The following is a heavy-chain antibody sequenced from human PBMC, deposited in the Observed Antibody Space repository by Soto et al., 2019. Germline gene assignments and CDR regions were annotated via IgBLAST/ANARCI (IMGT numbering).Heavy chain of an antibody. Sequence: DVQLVESGGGLVQPGRSLRLSCAASGFTSDDHGMHWVRQAPGKGLEWVSGLIWNSGNTGYADSVKGRFTISRDNAKKSLYLQMNSLRVEDTAFYYCVNDVEPGGAAYWGQGTLVTVSS. V-gene: IGHV3-9*02. J-gene: IGHJ4*02. CDR2: LIWNSGNT. CDR1: GFTSDDHG. D-gene: IGHD3-16*01. CDR3: VNDVEPGGAAY.